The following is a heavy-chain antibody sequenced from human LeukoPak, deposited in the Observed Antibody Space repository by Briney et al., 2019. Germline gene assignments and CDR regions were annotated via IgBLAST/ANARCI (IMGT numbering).Heavy chain of an antibody. CDR3: ARGRVSSSTWYSTYYYYFYMDV. D-gene: IGHD6-13*01. Sequence: SETLCLTCAVYSASGSFSGYYWSWIRQPPGKGLEWIGEISHRGDTNYNPSLRSRVIVSVDTSKNQFSLKLSSVTAADTAVYFCARGRVSSSTWYSTYYYYFYMDVWGKGTAVTVSS. J-gene: IGHJ6*03. V-gene: IGHV4-34*01. CDR1: SASGSFSGYY. CDR2: ISHRGDT.